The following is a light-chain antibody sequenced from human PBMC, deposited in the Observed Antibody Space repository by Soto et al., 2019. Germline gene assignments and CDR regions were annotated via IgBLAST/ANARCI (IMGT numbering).Light chain of an antibody. Sequence: IVLTQSPGTLSLSPGERATLSCRASQSVSSSYLAWYLQKPGQAPRFLIYGASSRATGIPDRFSGSGSGTDFTLTISRLEPEDFAVYSCQQYGSSLWTFRQGTKVDIK. CDR2: GAS. CDR3: QQYGSSLWT. V-gene: IGKV3-20*01. J-gene: IGKJ1*01. CDR1: QSVSSSY.